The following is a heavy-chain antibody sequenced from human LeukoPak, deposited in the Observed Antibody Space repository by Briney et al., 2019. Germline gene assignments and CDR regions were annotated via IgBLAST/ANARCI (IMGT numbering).Heavy chain of an antibody. CDR1: GFTFSSYS. CDR2: ISSSSSYI. D-gene: IGHD3-16*01. CDR3: ARDLGDEYFQH. Sequence: GGSLRLSCAASGFTFSSYSMNWVRQAPGKGLEWVSSISSSSSYIYYADSVKGRFTISRDNAKNSLYLQMNSLRAEDTAVYYCARDLGDEYFQHWGQGTLVTVSS. V-gene: IGHV3-21*01. J-gene: IGHJ1*01.